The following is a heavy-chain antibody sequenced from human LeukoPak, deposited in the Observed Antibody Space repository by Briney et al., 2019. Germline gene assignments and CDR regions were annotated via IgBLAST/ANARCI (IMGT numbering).Heavy chain of an antibody. CDR2: INHSGST. D-gene: IGHD3-16*02. V-gene: IGHV4-34*01. CDR3: SAITFGGVIVIDY. J-gene: IGHJ4*02. Sequence: NPSETLSLTCAVYGGSFSGYYWSWIRQPPGKGLEWIGEINHSGSTNYNPSLKSRVTVSVDTSKNQFSLKLSSVTAADTAVYYCSAITFGGVIVIDYWGQGTLVTVSS. CDR1: GGSFSGYY.